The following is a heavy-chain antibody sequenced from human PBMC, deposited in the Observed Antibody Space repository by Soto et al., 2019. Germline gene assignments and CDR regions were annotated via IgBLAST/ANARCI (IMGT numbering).Heavy chain of an antibody. CDR3: AKGYRPRGSYYLVDY. CDR2: ISYDGSNK. V-gene: IGHV3-30*18. Sequence: QVQLVESGGGVVQPGRSLRLSCAASGFTFSSYGMHWVRQAPGKGLEWVAVISYDGSNKYYADSVKGRFTISRDNSKNTLYLQMNSLRAEDTAVYYCAKGYRPRGSYYLVDYWGQGTLVTVSS. CDR1: GFTFSSYG. J-gene: IGHJ4*02. D-gene: IGHD1-26*01.